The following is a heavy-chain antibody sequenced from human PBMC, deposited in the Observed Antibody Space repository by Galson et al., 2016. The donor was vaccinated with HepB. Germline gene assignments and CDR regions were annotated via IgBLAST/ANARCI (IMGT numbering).Heavy chain of an antibody. CDR3: ARSGKRMVVTAPIDY. CDR2: INAGNGNT. CDR1: GYTFTSYA. Sequence: SVKVSCKASGYTFTSYAMHWVRQAPGQRLEWMGWINAGNGNTTFSQKFQGRVTTTRDTSASTAYMELSSLRSEDTAVYYCARSGKRMVVTAPIDYWGQGTLVTVSS. V-gene: IGHV1-3*01. J-gene: IGHJ4*02. D-gene: IGHD2-21*02.